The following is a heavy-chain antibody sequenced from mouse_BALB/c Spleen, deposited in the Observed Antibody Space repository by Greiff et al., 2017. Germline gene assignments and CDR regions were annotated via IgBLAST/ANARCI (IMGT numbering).Heavy chain of an antibody. CDR3: ARSGNGNYVFAY. V-gene: IGHV3-2*02. CDR1: GYSITSDYA. Sequence: EVNLVESGPGLVKPSQSLSLTCTVTGYSITSDYAWNWIRQFPGNKLEWMGYISYSGSTSYNPSLKSRISITRDTSKNQFFLQLNSVTTEDTATYYCARSGNGNYVFAYWGQGTLVTVSA. CDR2: ISYSGST. J-gene: IGHJ3*01. D-gene: IGHD2-1*01.